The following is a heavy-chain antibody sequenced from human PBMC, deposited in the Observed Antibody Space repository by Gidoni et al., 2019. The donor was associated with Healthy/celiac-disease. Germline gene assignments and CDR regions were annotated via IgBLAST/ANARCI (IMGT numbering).Heavy chain of an antibody. CDR2: IYYSGST. CDR3: ASSITIFEGGVGGWFDP. CDR1: GGSISSGGYY. D-gene: IGHD3-3*01. V-gene: IGHV4-31*03. J-gene: IGHJ5*02. Sequence: QVQLQESGPGLVKPSQTLSLTCTVSGGSISSGGYYWSWIRQHPGKGLEWIGYIYYSGSTYYNPSLKSRVTISVDTSKNQFSLKLSSVTAADTAVYYCASSITIFEGGVGGWFDPWGQGTLVTVSS.